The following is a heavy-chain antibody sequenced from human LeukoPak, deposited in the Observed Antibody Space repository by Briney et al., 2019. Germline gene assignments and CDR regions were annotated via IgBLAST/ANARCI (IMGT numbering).Heavy chain of an antibody. D-gene: IGHD6-13*01. V-gene: IGHV1-18*01. CDR3: AREDIAARGNYGMDV. Sequence: ASVKVSCKASGYTFTSYGISWVRQAPGQGLEWMGWISAYNGNTNYAQKLQGRVTMTTDTSTSTAYMELRSLRSDDTVVYYCAREDIAARGNYGMDVWGQGTTVTVSS. CDR1: GYTFTSYG. J-gene: IGHJ6*02. CDR2: ISAYNGNT.